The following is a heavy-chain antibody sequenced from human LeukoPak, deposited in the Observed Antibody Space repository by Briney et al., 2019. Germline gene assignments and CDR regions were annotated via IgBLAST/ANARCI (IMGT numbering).Heavy chain of an antibody. CDR3: AKADGSGTYYTRPSDY. Sequence: GGSPTLSCAASGFTFSSYAMSWVRQAPGKGLEWVSGISGSAINTYYADSVKGRFTISRDNSQNTLYLQMSSLRAEDSAVYYCAKADGSGTYYTRPSDYWGQGTLVTVSS. CDR2: ISGSAINT. CDR1: GFTFSSYA. D-gene: IGHD3-10*01. J-gene: IGHJ4*02. V-gene: IGHV3-23*01.